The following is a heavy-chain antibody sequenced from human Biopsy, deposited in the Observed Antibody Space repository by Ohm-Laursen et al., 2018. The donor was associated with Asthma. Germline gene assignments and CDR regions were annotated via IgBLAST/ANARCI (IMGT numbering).Heavy chain of an antibody. Sequence: SLRLSCTASGFTFSSSWMHWVRQAPGKGLEWVAGIFFDGSNKYYADSVKGRFTISRDNSKDTLYLQVNSLRGDDTAVYYCARGKTWGRSYYFDYWGQGTLVTVSS. D-gene: IGHD6-6*01. V-gene: IGHV3-30-3*01. CDR3: ARGKTWGRSYYFDY. CDR2: IFFDGSNK. CDR1: GFTFSSSW. J-gene: IGHJ4*02.